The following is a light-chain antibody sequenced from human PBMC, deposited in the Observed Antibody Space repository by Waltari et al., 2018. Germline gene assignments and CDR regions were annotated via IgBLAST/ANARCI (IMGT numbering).Light chain of an antibody. CDR3: CSYAGENTMI. Sequence: QSALTQPASVSGSPGQSVTISCTGPYYDIVNYDLVSWYQQYPGKAPRLIIYEATSRPSWVSNRFSASKSGNTASLTISGLQTEDEAHYYCCSYAGENTMIFGGGTRLTVL. CDR2: EAT. CDR1: YYDIVNYDL. V-gene: IGLV2-23*01. J-gene: IGLJ2*01.